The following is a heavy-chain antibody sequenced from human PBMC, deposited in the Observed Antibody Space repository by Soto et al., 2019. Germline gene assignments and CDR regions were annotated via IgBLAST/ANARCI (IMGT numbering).Heavy chain of an antibody. CDR1: GFTVSSNY. CDR2: IYSGGST. J-gene: IGHJ4*02. Sequence: GGSLRLSCAASGFTVSSNYMSWVRQAPGKGLEWVSVIYSGGSTYYADSVKGRFTISRDNSKNTLYLQMNTLRAEDTAVYYCARTVVATPYYFDYWGLGALVTVSS. V-gene: IGHV3-53*01. CDR3: ARTVVATPYYFDY. D-gene: IGHD2-2*01.